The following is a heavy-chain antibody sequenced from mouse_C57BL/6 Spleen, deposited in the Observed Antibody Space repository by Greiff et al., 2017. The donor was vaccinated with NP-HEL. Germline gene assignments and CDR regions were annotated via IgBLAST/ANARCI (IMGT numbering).Heavy chain of an antibody. Sequence: EVKLMESGGGLVQPKGSLKLSCAASGFSFNTYAMNWVRQAPGKGLEWVARIRSKSNNYATYYADSVKDRFTISRDDSESMLYPQMNNLKTEDTAMYYCVRDGYPYYAMDYWGQGTSVTVSS. CDR1: GFSFNTYA. V-gene: IGHV10-1*01. D-gene: IGHD2-3*01. CDR2: IRSKSNNYAT. J-gene: IGHJ4*01. CDR3: VRDGYPYYAMDY.